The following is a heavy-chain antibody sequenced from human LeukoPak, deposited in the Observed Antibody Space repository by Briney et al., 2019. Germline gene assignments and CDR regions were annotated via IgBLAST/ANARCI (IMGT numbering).Heavy chain of an antibody. D-gene: IGHD1-1*01. CDR3: ARALTTLTYEGY. V-gene: IGHV3-11*06. J-gene: IGHJ4*02. CDR1: GFTFSDYY. CDR2: ISSSSIYT. Sequence: GGSLRLSCAASGFTFSDYYMSWIRQAPGKGLEWVSYISSSSIYTNYVDSVKGRFTVSRDNAKDSLYLQMNSLRAEDTAVYYCARALTTLTYEGYWGQGTLVTVSS.